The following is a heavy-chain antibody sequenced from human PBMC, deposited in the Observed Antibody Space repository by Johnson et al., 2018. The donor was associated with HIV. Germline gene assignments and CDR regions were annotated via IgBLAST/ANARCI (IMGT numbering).Heavy chain of an antibody. CDR3: ARGGGLGAFDI. CDR2: IKCDGNEK. V-gene: IGHV3-7*01. J-gene: IGHJ3*02. D-gene: IGHD3-16*01. Sequence: VQLVESGGGLVKPGGSLRLSCAASGFTFSNAWMSWVRQAPGKGLEWVADIKCDGNEKYYADSVKGRLTISRDNAKNTLYLQMNSLRTEDTAVYYCARGGGLGAFDIWGQGTMVTVSS. CDR1: GFTFSNAW.